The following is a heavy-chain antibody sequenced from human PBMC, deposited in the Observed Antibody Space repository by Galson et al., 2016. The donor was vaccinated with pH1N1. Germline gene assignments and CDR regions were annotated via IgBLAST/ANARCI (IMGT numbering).Heavy chain of an antibody. Sequence: LSLTCSVSGDSMDTHYWTWLRQSPGRALEWIGYVSSSGTTNYNPSLRSRVSISLDKSQNQFSLTLTSVTAADTAVFFYARGRGWLVFDYWGQGIVVAVSS. D-gene: IGHD3-9*01. CDR2: VSSSGTT. CDR1: GDSMDTHY. J-gene: IGHJ4*02. CDR3: ARGRGWLVFDY. V-gene: IGHV4-4*09.